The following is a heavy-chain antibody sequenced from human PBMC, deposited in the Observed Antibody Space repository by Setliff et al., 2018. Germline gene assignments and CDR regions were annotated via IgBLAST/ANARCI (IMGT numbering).Heavy chain of an antibody. CDR2: ISAYTGKT. CDR1: GYTFLSYG. V-gene: IGHV1-18*01. D-gene: IGHD3-3*01. J-gene: IGHJ4*02. CDR3: ARAPRLEWILPTFDY. Sequence: VASVKVSCKAVGYTFLSYGLSWVRQAPGQGLEWMGWISAYTGKTDYAQNFQGRVTMTTDTSTNTAYLELRSLRYDDTAVYFCARAPRLEWILPTFDYWGQGTPVSVS.